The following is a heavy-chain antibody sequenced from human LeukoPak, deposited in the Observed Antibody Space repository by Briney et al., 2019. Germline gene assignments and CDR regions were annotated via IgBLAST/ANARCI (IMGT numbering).Heavy chain of an antibody. CDR3: AKDRWRYYGSGSYYDY. CDR2: ISYDGSNK. CDR1: GFTFSSYG. J-gene: IGHJ4*02. D-gene: IGHD3-10*01. Sequence: PGGPLRLSCAASGFTFSSYGMHWVRQAPGKGLQWVAVISYDGSNKYYADSVKGRFTISRDNSKNTLYLQMNSLRAEDTAVYYCAKDRWRYYGSGSYYDYWGQGTLVTVSS. V-gene: IGHV3-30*18.